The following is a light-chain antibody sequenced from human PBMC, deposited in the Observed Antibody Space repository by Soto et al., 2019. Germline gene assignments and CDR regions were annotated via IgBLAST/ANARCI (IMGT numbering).Light chain of an antibody. J-gene: IGLJ1*01. CDR2: DDN. V-gene: IGLV1-51*01. CDR3: GSWDSSLSAYV. Sequence: VLTQPPSVSAAPGQKVTISCSGSSSNIGGNSVSWYQQLPGTAPKLLIYDDNKRPSGNPDRFSGSKSGTSATLGITGFQTGDEADYYCGSWDSSLSAYVFGTGTKVTVL. CDR1: SSNIGGNS.